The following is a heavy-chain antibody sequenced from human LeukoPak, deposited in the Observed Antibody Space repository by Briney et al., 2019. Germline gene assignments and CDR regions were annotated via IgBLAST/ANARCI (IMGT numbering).Heavy chain of an antibody. Sequence: GGSLRLSCAASRFTFRTYWMTWVRQAPGKGLEWVSAISGSGGSTYYADSVKGRFTISRDNSKNTLHLQMDSLRAEDTAMYYCARGPTADWRELAPFDSWGQGTLVTVSP. V-gene: IGHV3-23*01. D-gene: IGHD1-26*01. CDR1: RFTFRTYW. CDR3: ARGPTADWRELAPFDS. CDR2: ISGSGGST. J-gene: IGHJ4*02.